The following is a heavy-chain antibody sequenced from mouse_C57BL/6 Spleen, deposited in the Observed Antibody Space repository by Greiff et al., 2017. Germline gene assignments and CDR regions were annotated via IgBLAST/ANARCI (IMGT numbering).Heavy chain of an antibody. CDR2: IDPEDGET. Sequence: EVQLQQSGAELVKPGASVKLSCTASGFNITDYYMHWVKQRPEQGLEWIGRIDPEDGETKYATKFQGKATITADTSSNTAYLQLSSLTSEDTAVYYCARYGNIAYWGQGTLVTVSA. J-gene: IGHJ3*01. V-gene: IGHV14-2*01. D-gene: IGHD2-1*01. CDR1: GFNITDYY. CDR3: ARYGNIAY.